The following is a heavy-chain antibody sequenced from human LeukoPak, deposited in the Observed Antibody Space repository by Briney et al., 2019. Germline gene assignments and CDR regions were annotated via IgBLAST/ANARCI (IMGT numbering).Heavy chain of an antibody. D-gene: IGHD5-12*01. CDR3: AREYPPGSGYDPYYYYGMDV. J-gene: IGHJ6*02. CDR2: ISSGSSSV. Sequence: GGSLRLSCAASGFTFSSYSMNWVRQAPGKGLEWVSSISSGSSSVYYADSVKGRFTISRDNAKNSLYLQMNSLRAEDTAVYYCAREYPPGSGYDPYYYYGMDVWGQGTTVTVSS. V-gene: IGHV3-21*01. CDR1: GFTFSSYS.